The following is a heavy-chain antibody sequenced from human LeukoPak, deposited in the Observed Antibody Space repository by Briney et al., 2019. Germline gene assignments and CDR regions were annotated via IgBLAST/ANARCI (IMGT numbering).Heavy chain of an antibody. V-gene: IGHV3-74*01. CDR1: GFTFSSYW. CDR3: ARPDSSTYYYYGVDV. Sequence: PGGSLRLSCAASGFTFSSYWMHWVRQAPGKGLVWVSRINSDGSSTSYADSVKGRFTISRDNAKNTLYLQMNSLRAEDTAVYYCARPDSSTYYYYGVDVWGQGTTVTVSS. J-gene: IGHJ6*02. CDR2: INSDGSST. D-gene: IGHD2-15*01.